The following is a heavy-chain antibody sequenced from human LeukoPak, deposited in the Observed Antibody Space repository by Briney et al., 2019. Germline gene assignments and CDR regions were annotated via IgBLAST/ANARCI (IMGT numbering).Heavy chain of an antibody. V-gene: IGHV3-23*01. CDR1: GFTFSIYA. D-gene: IGHD3-22*01. CDR2: ISGSGGST. CDR3: AKATYYYDSSGYYTPFDY. J-gene: IGHJ4*02. Sequence: GGSLRLSCAASGFTFSIYAMSWVRQAPGEGLEWGSAISGSGGSTYYADSVKGRFTISRDNSKNTLYLQINSLRAEDTAVYYCAKATYYYDSSGYYTPFDYWGQGTLVTVSS.